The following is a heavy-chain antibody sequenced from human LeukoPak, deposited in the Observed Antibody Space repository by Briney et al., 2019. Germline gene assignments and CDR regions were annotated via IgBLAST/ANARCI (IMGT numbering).Heavy chain of an antibody. CDR3: VRDPGWLQVDY. CDR1: GYTFTDYY. Sequence: ASVKVSCKASGYTFTDYYVHWVRQAPGQGLEWMGWIHPPSGGTNYAEKLQGRVTMTRDTSISTAYMELSRLTSDDAGVYYCVRDPGWLQVDYWGQGTLLTVSS. V-gene: IGHV1-2*02. CDR2: IHPPSGGT. D-gene: IGHD5-24*01. J-gene: IGHJ4*02.